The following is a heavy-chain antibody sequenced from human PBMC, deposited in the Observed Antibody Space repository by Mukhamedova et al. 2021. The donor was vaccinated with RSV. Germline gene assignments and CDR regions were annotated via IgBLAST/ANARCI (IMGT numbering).Heavy chain of an antibody. Sequence: SISSSSSYIYYADSVKGRFTISRDNAKNSLYLQMNSLRAEDTAVYYCARTFSGYCSSTSCLETMDYWGQGTLVTVSS. J-gene: IGHJ4*02. CDR3: ARTFSGYCSSTSCLETMDY. D-gene: IGHD2-2*01. CDR2: ISSSSSYI. V-gene: IGHV3-21*01.